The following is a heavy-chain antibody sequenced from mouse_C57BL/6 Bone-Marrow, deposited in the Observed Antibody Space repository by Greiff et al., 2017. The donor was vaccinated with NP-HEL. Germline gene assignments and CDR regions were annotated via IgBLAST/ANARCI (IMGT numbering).Heavy chain of an antibody. V-gene: IGHV2-9-1*01. CDR3: ARTTVVATKYFDY. D-gene: IGHD1-1*01. Sequence: VKLQESGPGLVAPSQSLSITCTVSGFSLTSYAISWVRQPPGKGLEWLGVIWTGGGTNYNSALKSRLSISKDNSKSQVFLKMNSLQTDDTARYYCARTTVVATKYFDYWGQGTTLTVSS. CDR1: GFSLTSYA. J-gene: IGHJ2*01. CDR2: IWTGGGT.